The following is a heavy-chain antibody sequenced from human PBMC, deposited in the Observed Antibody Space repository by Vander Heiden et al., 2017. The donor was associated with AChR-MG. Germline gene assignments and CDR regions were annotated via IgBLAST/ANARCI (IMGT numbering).Heavy chain of an antibody. J-gene: IGHJ4*02. CDR1: GRPSSSSA. CDR3: AKDASYDFWSGYYVHYFDY. CDR2: ISGSGGST. Sequence: EVQLLEPGGGLVQLGGSLRLSCAAPGRPSSSSAMSWVRQAPGKGLDWFSAISGSGGSTYYADSVKGRFTISRDNSKNTLYLQMNSLRAEDTAVYYCAKDASYDFWSGYYVHYFDYWGQGTLVTVSS. V-gene: IGHV3-23*01. D-gene: IGHD3-3*01.